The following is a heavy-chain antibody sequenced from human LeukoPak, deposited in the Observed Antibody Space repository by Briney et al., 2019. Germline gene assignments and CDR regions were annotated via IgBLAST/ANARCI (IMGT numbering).Heavy chain of an antibody. V-gene: IGHV3-23*01. CDR2: ISGSGGST. J-gene: IGHJ5*02. Sequence: SGGSLRLSCAASGFTFSSYAMSWVSQAPGKGLEWVSAISGSGGSTYYADSVKGRFTISRDNSKNTLYLQMNSLRAEDTAVYYCAKAANKMTTVTHNWFDPWGQGTLVTVSS. D-gene: IGHD4-17*01. CDR1: GFTFSSYA. CDR3: AKAANKMTTVTHNWFDP.